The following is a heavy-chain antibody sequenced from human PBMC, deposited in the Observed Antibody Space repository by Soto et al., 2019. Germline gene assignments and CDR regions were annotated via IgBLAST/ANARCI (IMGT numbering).Heavy chain of an antibody. D-gene: IGHD2-2*03. CDR1: GYTLTSYG. V-gene: IGHV1-18*01. CDR3: ARSSLGYCSSTSCYAFDI. Sequence: ASVKVSCKASGYTLTSYGISWVRQAPGQGLEWMGWISAYNGNTNYAQKLQGRVTMTTDTSTSTAYMELRSLRSDDTAVYYCARSSLGYCSSTSCYAFDIWGQGTMVTVSS. J-gene: IGHJ3*02. CDR2: ISAYNGNT.